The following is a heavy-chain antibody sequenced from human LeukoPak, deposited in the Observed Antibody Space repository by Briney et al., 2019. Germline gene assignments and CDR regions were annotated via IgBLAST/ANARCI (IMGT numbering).Heavy chain of an antibody. V-gene: IGHV1-69*01. CDR2: IIPILGTA. CDR3: ARAHSVTGTTFDY. CDR1: GGTFSSYA. Sequence: SVKVSCKASGGTFSSYAISWVRQAPGQGLEWMGGIIPILGTANYAQKFQGRVTITADESTSTAYMELSSLRSEDTAVYYCARAHSVTGTTFDYWGQGTLVTVSS. D-gene: IGHD1-14*01. J-gene: IGHJ4*02.